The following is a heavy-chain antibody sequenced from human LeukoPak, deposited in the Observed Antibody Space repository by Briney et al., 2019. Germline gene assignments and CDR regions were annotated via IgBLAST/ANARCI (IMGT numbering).Heavy chain of an antibody. J-gene: IGHJ4*02. CDR1: GYTFTSYA. V-gene: IGHV1-18*01. D-gene: IGHD6-19*01. Sequence: ASVKVSCKASGYTFTSYAMNWVRQAPGQGLEWMGWISAYNGNTNYAQKLQGRVTMTTETSTSTAYMELRSLRSDDTAVYYCARVSSSGWSPFDYWGQGTLVTVSS. CDR2: ISAYNGNT. CDR3: ARVSSSGWSPFDY.